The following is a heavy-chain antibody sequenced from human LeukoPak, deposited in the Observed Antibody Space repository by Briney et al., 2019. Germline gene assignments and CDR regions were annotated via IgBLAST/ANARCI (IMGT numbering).Heavy chain of an antibody. Sequence: SETLSLTCTVSGGSISSYYWSWIRQPPGKGLEWIGYIYYSGSTNYNPSLKSRVTISVDTSKNQFSLKLSSVTAADTAVYYCAGVGDAYYGSGSYFGVWYFDLWGRGTLVTVSS. D-gene: IGHD3-10*01. CDR2: IYYSGST. J-gene: IGHJ2*01. V-gene: IGHV4-59*01. CDR3: AGVGDAYYGSGSYFGVWYFDL. CDR1: GGSISSYY.